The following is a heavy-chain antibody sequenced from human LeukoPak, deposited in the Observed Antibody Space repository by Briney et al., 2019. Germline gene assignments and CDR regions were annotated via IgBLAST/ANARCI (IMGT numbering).Heavy chain of an antibody. CDR1: GFTFSSYS. J-gene: IGHJ4*02. Sequence: SGGSLRLSCAASGFTFSSYSMNWVRQAPGKGLEWVSYISSSSSTIYYADSVKGRFTISRDNAKNSLYLQMNSPRAEDTAVYYCARVSRRYYYDSSGYLGYWGQGTLVTVSS. CDR2: ISSSSSTI. D-gene: IGHD3-22*01. V-gene: IGHV3-48*01. CDR3: ARVSRRYYYDSSGYLGY.